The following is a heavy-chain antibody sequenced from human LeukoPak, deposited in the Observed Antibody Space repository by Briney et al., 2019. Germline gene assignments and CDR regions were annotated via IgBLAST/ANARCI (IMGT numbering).Heavy chain of an antibody. CDR1: GGSFSGYY. CDR3: ARGGNYSSSWSDFDY. CDR2: INHSGST. V-gene: IGHV4-34*01. J-gene: IGHJ4*02. D-gene: IGHD6-13*01. Sequence: PSETLSLTCAVYGGSFSGYYWSWIRQPPGNGLEWIGEINHSGSTNYNPSLKSRVTISVDTSKNQFSLKLSSVTAADTAVYYCARGGNYSSSWSDFDYWGQGTLVTVPS.